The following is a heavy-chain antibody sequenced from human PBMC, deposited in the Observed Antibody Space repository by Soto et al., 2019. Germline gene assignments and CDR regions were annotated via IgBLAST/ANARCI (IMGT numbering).Heavy chain of an antibody. CDR1: GASISNYY. CDR3: ARESRSELGTVEY. V-gene: IGHV4-4*07. Sequence: QVRLQESGPGLVKPSETLSLTCTVSGASISNYYWSWIRQSAGKGLECLGRIYASGTTTYNPSLRSRVTMSVDTSKNQFSLNLNSVTAADTAVYYCARESRSELGTVEYWGQGTLVTVSS. CDR2: IYASGTT. D-gene: IGHD1-1*01. J-gene: IGHJ4*02.